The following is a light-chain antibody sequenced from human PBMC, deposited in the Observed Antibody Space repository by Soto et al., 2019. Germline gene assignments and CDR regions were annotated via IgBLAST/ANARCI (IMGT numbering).Light chain of an antibody. CDR3: QQSHSIPYT. CDR2: AAS. Sequence: DIQMTQSPSSQSASVGDRVTITCRASQTISSYLNWYQQKPGKAPKLLIYAASSLQSGVPSRFSGSGSETDFTLTISSLQPEDFATYYCQQSHSIPYTFGQGTKLEIK. J-gene: IGKJ2*01. CDR1: QTISSY. V-gene: IGKV1-39*01.